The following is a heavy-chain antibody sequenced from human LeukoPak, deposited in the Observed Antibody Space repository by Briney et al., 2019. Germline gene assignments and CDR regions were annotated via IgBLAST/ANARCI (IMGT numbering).Heavy chain of an antibody. Sequence: PGGSLRLSCAASGFTFSTYWMSWVRQAPGKRLEWVANIKQDGSEKYYLDSVKGRFTISRDNAKNSLYLQMNCLRAEDTAVYFCTREAAAGIDYWGQGTLVTVSS. CDR1: GFTFSTYW. V-gene: IGHV3-7*01. CDR2: IKQDGSEK. D-gene: IGHD6-13*01. CDR3: TREAAAGIDY. J-gene: IGHJ4*02.